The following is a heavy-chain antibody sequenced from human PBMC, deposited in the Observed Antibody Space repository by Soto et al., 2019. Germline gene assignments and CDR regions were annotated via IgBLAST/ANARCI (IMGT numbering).Heavy chain of an antibody. CDR2: INAGNGNT. V-gene: IGHV1-3*01. Sequence: ASVKVSCKASGYTFTSYAMHWVRQAPGQRLEWMGWINAGNGNTKYSQKFQGRVTITRDTSASTAYMELSSLRSEDTAVYYCARSHYYGSGSYVYYYYGMDVWGQGTTVTVYS. CDR3: ARSHYYGSGSYVYYYYGMDV. D-gene: IGHD3-10*01. CDR1: GYTFTSYA. J-gene: IGHJ6*02.